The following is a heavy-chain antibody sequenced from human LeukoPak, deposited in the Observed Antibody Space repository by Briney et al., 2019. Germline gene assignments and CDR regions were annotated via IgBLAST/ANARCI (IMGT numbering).Heavy chain of an antibody. CDR1: GFTFEDYA. V-gene: IGHV3-20*04. CDR3: VRGVEH. CDR2: ISWSGGST. Sequence: GGSLRLSCEASGFTFEDYAMTWVRQAPGKGLEWVSGISWSGGSTGYGDSVKGRFTISRDNAKNSLYLQMSSLRVDDTAVYYCVRGVEHWGQGTLVTVSS. J-gene: IGHJ4*02. D-gene: IGHD3-10*01.